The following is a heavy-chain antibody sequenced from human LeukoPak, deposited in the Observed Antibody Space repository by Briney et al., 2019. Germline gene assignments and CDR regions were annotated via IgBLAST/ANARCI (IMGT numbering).Heavy chain of an antibody. CDR1: AFTFSDFS. Sequence: PGGSLRLSCAASAFTFSDFSMNWVRQAPGEGLEWVSYISGMSSTIYYADSVKGRFTISRDNAKNSMYLQMNSLRAEDTAVYYCARDRMKSGSYYFDYWGPGTLVTVSS. D-gene: IGHD1-26*01. J-gene: IGHJ4*02. CDR2: ISGMSSTI. CDR3: ARDRMKSGSYYFDY. V-gene: IGHV3-48*01.